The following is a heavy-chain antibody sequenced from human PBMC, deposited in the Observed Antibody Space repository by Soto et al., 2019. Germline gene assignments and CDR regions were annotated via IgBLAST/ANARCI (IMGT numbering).Heavy chain of an antibody. CDR3: TTDCSGGSCSPEAYYYYYGMDV. D-gene: IGHD2-15*01. J-gene: IGHJ6*02. CDR2: VKSKTDGGTT. CDR1: GFSFSYAW. Sequence: PGGSLRLSCAASGFSFSYAWMSWVRQAPGKGLEWVGRVKSKTDGGTTDYAAPVKGRFTISRDDSKTTLHLQMNSLKTEDTAVYYCTTDCSGGSCSPEAYYYYYGMDVWGQGTTVTVSS. V-gene: IGHV3-15*01.